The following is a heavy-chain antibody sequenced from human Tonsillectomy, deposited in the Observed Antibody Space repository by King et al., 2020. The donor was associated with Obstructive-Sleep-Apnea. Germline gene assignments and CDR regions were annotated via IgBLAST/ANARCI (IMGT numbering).Heavy chain of an antibody. J-gene: IGHJ6*02. CDR1: GVFISSDY. CDR2: ISYSGST. V-gene: IGHV4-59*01. D-gene: IGHD3-3*02. CDR3: AITPFCWQPDAYYYCMDV. Sequence: VQLQESGPGLVKPSETLSLTCSVSGVFISSDYWRWIRHPPGKGLEGIGYISYSGSTNSNPSLKMLDTISVDTSNNQFSLKLISVTAAGTAVYYCAITPFCWQPDAYYYCMDVWGQGTTVTVSS.